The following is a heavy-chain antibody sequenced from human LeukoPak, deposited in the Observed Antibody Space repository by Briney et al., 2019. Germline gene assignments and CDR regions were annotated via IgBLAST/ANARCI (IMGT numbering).Heavy chain of an antibody. Sequence: PGRSLRLSCAPCGFTFSGSGMHSVRRAPGQGLEWVTVIRHAGSNKYSTDSGNGRFDISRDNSRNTLYLQMDSLRAEDTAVYYCARDYDFWSGYYSPTRGYFGYWGQGTLVTVSS. CDR1: GFTFSGSG. D-gene: IGHD3-3*01. V-gene: IGHV3-30*02. CDR3: ARDYDFWSGYYSPTRGYFGY. J-gene: IGHJ4*02. CDR2: IRHAGSNK.